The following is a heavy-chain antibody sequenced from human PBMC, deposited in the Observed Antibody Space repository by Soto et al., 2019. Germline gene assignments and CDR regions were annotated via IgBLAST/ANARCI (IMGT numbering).Heavy chain of an antibody. Sequence: ASVKVSCKASGYTFTDYGFSWVRQAPGQGPEWMGWITPYTGNTKFPQKFQGRVTMTADRFTSTAYMELKSLTFDDTAVYYCARDRGSGSYYLGPFYFDYWGQGTLVTVSS. J-gene: IGHJ4*02. CDR3: ARDRGSGSYYLGPFYFDY. V-gene: IGHV1-18*01. CDR2: ITPYTGNT. CDR1: GYTFTDYG. D-gene: IGHD1-26*01.